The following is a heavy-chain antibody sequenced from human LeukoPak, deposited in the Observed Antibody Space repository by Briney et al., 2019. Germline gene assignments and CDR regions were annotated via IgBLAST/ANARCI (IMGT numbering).Heavy chain of an antibody. Sequence: SETLSLTCTVSGGSISSYYWSWIRQPAGKGLEWIGRIYSSGSTNYNPSLKSRVSLSVDTSRNQFPLKVDSVTAADTAVYYCARMYSGTYGGIDYWGQGTLVTVSS. V-gene: IGHV4-4*07. D-gene: IGHD1-26*01. J-gene: IGHJ4*02. CDR3: ARMYSGTYGGIDY. CDR1: GGSISSYY. CDR2: IYSSGST.